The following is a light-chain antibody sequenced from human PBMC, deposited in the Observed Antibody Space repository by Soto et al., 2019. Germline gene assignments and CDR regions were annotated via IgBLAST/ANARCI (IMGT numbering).Light chain of an antibody. CDR2: GAS. J-gene: IGKJ4*01. Sequence: EIVLTQSPATLSLSPGERATLSCRASQSVSSYLAWYQQKPGQAPRLLIYGASSRATGIPDRFSGSGSGTDFTLTISRLEPEDFAVYYCQQFSSYPLTFGGGTKGDIK. CDR3: QQFSSYPLT. CDR1: QSVSSY. V-gene: IGKV3-20*01.